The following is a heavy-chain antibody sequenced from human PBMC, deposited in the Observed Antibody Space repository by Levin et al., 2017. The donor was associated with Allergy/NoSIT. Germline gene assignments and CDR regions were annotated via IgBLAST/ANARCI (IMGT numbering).Heavy chain of an antibody. CDR2: IKSKTDGGTT. CDR3: TTWAAYYDILTGYYTLDY. V-gene: IGHV3-15*01. Sequence: GGSLRLSCAASGFTFSNAWMSWVRQAPGKGLEWVGRIKSKTDGGTTDYAAPVKGRFTISRDDSKNTLYLQMNSLKTEDTAVYYCTTWAAYYDILTGYYTLDYWGQGTLVTVSS. J-gene: IGHJ4*02. D-gene: IGHD3-9*01. CDR1: GFTFSNAW.